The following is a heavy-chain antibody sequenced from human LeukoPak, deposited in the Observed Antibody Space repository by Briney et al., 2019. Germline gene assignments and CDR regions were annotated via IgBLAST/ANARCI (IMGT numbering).Heavy chain of an antibody. Sequence: GGSLRLSCAACGFTFSSYSMNWVRQAPGKGLEWVSSISSSSSYRYYADSVKGRFTISRDNAKNSLYLQMNSLRAEDTAVYYCAGDRHSGSYYEYDYWGQGTLVTVSS. CDR2: ISSSSSYR. D-gene: IGHD1-26*01. CDR1: GFTFSSYS. CDR3: AGDRHSGSYYEYDY. V-gene: IGHV3-21*01. J-gene: IGHJ4*02.